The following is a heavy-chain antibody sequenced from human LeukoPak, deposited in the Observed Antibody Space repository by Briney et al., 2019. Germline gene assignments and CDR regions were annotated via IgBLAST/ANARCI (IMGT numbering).Heavy chain of an antibody. CDR3: ARSEEAMVTS. CDR1: GGSINSRSYY. D-gene: IGHD4-17*01. CDR2: IYYSGST. Sequence: SETLSLTCTVSGGSINSRSYYWGWIRQPPGKGLEWIGSIYYSGSTYYNPSLKSRVTISVDTSKNQFSLKLSSVTAADTAVYYCARSEEAMVTSWGQGTLITDSS. V-gene: IGHV4-39*01. J-gene: IGHJ4*02.